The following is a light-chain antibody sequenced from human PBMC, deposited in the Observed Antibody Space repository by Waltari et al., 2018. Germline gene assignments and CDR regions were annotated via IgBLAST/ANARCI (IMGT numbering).Light chain of an antibody. CDR2: WAS. CDR3: QQYYSTPLT. Sequence: DIVMTQSPDSLAVSLGARATINRKSSHSILDSSNNKNYLAWHQQRPGQPPKLLIYWASTRESGVPDRFSGSGSGTDFTLTISSLQAEDVAVYYCQQYYSTPLTFGGGTKVEIK. V-gene: IGKV4-1*01. CDR1: HSILDSSNNKNY. J-gene: IGKJ4*01.